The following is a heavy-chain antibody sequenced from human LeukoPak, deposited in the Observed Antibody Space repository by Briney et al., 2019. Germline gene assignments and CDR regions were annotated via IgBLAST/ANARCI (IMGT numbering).Heavy chain of an antibody. J-gene: IGHJ4*02. CDR2: IYYSGST. D-gene: IGHD2/OR15-2a*01. CDR3: ARRRDEYTVIDY. Sequence: PSETLSLTCTVSGGSMSSGGYYWSWIRQHPGKGLEWIGYIYYSGSTYYNPSLKSRVTISVDTSQNQFSLKLSSVTAADTAVYYCARRRDEYTVIDYWGQGTLATVSS. CDR1: GGSMSSGGYY. V-gene: IGHV4-31*03.